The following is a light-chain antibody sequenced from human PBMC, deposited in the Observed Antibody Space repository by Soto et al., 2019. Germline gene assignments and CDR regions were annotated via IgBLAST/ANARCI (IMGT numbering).Light chain of an antibody. CDR3: CSYAGTYTV. V-gene: IGLV2-11*01. CDR2: VVS. Sequence: QSALAQPTSVSGSPGQSIAISCTGTSSDVGGYNYVSWHQQHPGKAPKVLISVVSNRPSGVPDRFSGSKSGNTASLTISGLQAEDEADYYCCSYAGTYTVFGGGTKLTVL. CDR1: SSDVGGYNY. J-gene: IGLJ2*01.